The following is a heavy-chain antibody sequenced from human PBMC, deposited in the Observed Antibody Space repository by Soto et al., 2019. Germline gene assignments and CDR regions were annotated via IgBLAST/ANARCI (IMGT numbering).Heavy chain of an antibody. CDR2: INTDSGDT. V-gene: IGHV1-2*02. J-gene: IGHJ4*02. CDR3: ARGPSHGAFDY. Sequence: ASVKVSCKASGYTFTTYFLHWFRQAPGQGPEWMGWINTDSGDTKYAQNFQGRVTMTRDTSIDTVYMELSRLKSDDTSVYYCARGPSHGAFDYWGQGTLFTSPQ. D-gene: IGHD5-18*01. CDR1: GYTFTTYF.